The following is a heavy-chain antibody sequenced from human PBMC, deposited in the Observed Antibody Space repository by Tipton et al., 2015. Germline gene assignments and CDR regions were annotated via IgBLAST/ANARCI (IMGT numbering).Heavy chain of an antibody. D-gene: IGHD3-10*01. J-gene: IGHJ5*01. CDR2: MHSSGST. Sequence: TLSLTCTVSGASISSNTYYCAWIRQPPGQGLQWIGSMHSSGSTHYNPSLKSRVAISGDTSKNQFSLTLTSVTAADTAIYYCARHVRYYYPDSWGHGTLVTVSS. CDR3: ARHVRYYYPDS. CDR1: GASISSNTYY. V-gene: IGHV4-39*01.